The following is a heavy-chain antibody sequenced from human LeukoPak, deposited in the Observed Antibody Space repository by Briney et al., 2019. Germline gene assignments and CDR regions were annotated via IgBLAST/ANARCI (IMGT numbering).Heavy chain of an antibody. CDR1: GFTFSSYA. CDR2: ISGSGGST. V-gene: IGHV3-23*01. CDR3: AKDLLRNTAMVTGYYYYSYMDV. J-gene: IGHJ6*03. D-gene: IGHD5-18*01. Sequence: GGSLRLSCAASGFTFSSYAMSWVRQAPGKGLEWVSAISGSGGSTYYADSVKGRFTISRDNSKNTLYLQMNSLRAEDTAVYYCAKDLLRNTAMVTGYYYYSYMDVWGKGTTVTVSS.